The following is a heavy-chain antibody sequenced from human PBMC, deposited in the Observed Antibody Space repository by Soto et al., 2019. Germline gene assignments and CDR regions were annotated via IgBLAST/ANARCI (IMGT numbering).Heavy chain of an antibody. D-gene: IGHD3-10*02. CDR1: GGTFSTKYA. Sequence: QVQLVQSGAEVKKPGSSVKVSCKASGGTFSTKYAISWVRQAPGEGLEWMGGITPSFGTRDYAQKFQDRVTITADASTSIVYMELTSLRSQDTAVYYCATSPGFGGYYVVWGQETLVTVSS. V-gene: IGHV1-69*01. J-gene: IGHJ4*02. CDR2: ITPSFGTR. CDR3: ATSPGFGGYYVV.